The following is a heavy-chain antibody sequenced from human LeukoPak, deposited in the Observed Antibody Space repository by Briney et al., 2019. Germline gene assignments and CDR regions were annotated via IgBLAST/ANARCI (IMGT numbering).Heavy chain of an antibody. CDR1: GGSISTNY. CDR3: ARHSRLAAPSYFDY. D-gene: IGHD3-9*01. J-gene: IGHJ4*02. Sequence: SETLSLTCTVSGGSISTNYWSWIRQPPGKGLEWIAYIYYSGGTNYNPSLKSRVTISVDTSKNQLSLELSSVTAADTAVYYCARHSRLAAPSYFDYWGQGTLVTVSS. V-gene: IGHV4-59*08. CDR2: IYYSGGT.